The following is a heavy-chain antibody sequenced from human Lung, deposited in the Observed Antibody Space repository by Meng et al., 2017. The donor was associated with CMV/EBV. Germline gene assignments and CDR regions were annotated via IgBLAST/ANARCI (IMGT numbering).Heavy chain of an antibody. V-gene: IGHV4-39*01. CDR3: ARVDRADDY. CDR2: IYYSGST. D-gene: IGHD1-26*01. CDR1: GGSISSSSYY. Sequence: GSLRLSCPVSGGSISSSSYYWGGIRQPPGKGLEWIGRIYYSGSTYYNPSLKSRVTISVDTSKNQFSLKLSPVTAADTAVYYCARVDRADDYWGQGTLVTVSS. J-gene: IGHJ4*02.